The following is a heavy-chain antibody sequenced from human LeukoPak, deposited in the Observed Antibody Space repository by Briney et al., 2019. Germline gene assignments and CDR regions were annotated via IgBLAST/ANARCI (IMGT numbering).Heavy chain of an antibody. CDR2: ISSSGSTI. CDR1: GFTFSDYY. J-gene: IGHJ4*02. Sequence: PGGSLRFSCAASGFTFSDYYMRWIRQAPGKGLAWVSYISSSGSTIYYADSVKGRFTISRDNAKNSLYLQMNSLRAEDTAVYYCARADMVRLLFDYWGQGTLVTVSS. V-gene: IGHV3-11*01. D-gene: IGHD5-18*01. CDR3: ARADMVRLLFDY.